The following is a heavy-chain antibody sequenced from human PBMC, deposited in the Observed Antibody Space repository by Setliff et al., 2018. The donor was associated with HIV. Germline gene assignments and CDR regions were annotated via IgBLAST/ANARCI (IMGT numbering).Heavy chain of an antibody. J-gene: IGHJ5*02. V-gene: IGHV4-61*02. CDR1: GGSISSGSYY. Sequence: SETLSLTCTVSGGSISSGSYYWSWIRQPAGRELELIGRIYTSGSTNYNPSLKSRVTVSVDTSKNQFSLKLNSVTAADTAVYYCARVAAGTYGKGNWFDPWGQGTQVTVSS. CDR2: IYTSGST. CDR3: ARVAAGTYGKGNWFDP. D-gene: IGHD3-10*01.